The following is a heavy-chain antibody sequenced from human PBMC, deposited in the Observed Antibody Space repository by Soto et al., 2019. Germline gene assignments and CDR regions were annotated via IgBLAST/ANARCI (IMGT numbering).Heavy chain of an antibody. D-gene: IGHD3-22*01. CDR1: GGSISSGGYY. V-gene: IGHV4-31*03. J-gene: IGHJ4*02. CDR2: IYYSGST. Sequence: QVQLQESGPGLVKPSQTLSLTCTVSGGSISSGGYYWSWIRQHPGKGLEWIGYIYYSGSTYYNPSLKSRVTISVDTSKNQFSLKLTSVTAADTAVYYCARSYDSSGYYFLGYWGQGTLVTVSS. CDR3: ARSYDSSGYYFLGY.